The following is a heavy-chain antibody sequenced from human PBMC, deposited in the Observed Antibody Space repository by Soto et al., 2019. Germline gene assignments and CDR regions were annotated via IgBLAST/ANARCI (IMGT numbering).Heavy chain of an antibody. Sequence: PGGSLRLSCAASGFTFSNYGMHWVRQAPGKGLEWVAAIWYDGSHQYYADSVKGRFTISRDNSKNTLYLQMNSLRADDTAVYYCARGRGPAIRLLIIAGYQFDYWGQGT. CDR2: IWYDGSHQ. D-gene: IGHD3-9*01. CDR1: GFTFSNYG. CDR3: ARGRGPAIRLLIIAGYQFDY. J-gene: IGHJ4*02. V-gene: IGHV3-33*01.